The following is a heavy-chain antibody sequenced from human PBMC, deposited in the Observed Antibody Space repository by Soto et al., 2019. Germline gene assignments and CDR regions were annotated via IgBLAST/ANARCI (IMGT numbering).Heavy chain of an antibody. V-gene: IGHV3-7*01. Sequence: GSPRLSCAAPGFTFIWYLGNGGRQAPGEGRGGVANIKQDGSEKYYVDSVRGRFTISRDNAKNSLYLQMNSLRAEDTAVYYCARDRYSYYDFWSGSLPYYYFGIDGWGQGTTVTGSS. CDR2: IKQDGSEK. D-gene: IGHD3-3*01. J-gene: IGHJ6*02. CDR1: GFTFIWYL. CDR3: ARDRYSYYDFWSGSLPYYYFGIDG.